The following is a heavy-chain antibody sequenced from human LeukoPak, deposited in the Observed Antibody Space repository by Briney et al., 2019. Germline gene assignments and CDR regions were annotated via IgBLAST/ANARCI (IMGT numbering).Heavy chain of an antibody. CDR3: AREIAQQLDY. V-gene: IGHV3-7*01. Sequence: GGSLRLSCAAPGFPFSNYWMNWVRLAPGKGLEWVANIKQEGSEKYYVDSVKGRFIISRDDAKNSLFLQMNSLRVEDTAVYYCAREIAQQLDYWGQGTLVTVSA. CDR1: GFPFSNYW. CDR2: IKQEGSEK. D-gene: IGHD6-13*01. J-gene: IGHJ4*02.